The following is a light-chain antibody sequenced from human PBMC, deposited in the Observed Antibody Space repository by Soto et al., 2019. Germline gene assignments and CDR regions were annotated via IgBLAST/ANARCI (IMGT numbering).Light chain of an antibody. CDR3: ASYTTTSTVV. CDR1: SSDVGGYNS. Sequence: QSVLTQPASVSGSPGQSITISCTGTSSDVGGYNSVSWFQQHPGKAPKVMIYEVNYRPSGVSDRFSGSKSGNTASLTISGLQAEDEADYYCASYTTTSTVVFGGGTKVTVL. V-gene: IGLV2-14*01. CDR2: EVN. J-gene: IGLJ3*02.